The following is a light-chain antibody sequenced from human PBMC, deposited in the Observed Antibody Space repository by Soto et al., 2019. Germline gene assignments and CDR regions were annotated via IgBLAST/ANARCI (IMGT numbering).Light chain of an antibody. CDR1: SSDVGGFTY. V-gene: IGLV2-14*03. J-gene: IGLJ1*01. CDR3: SSYTSTSTYV. Sequence: QLVLTQPASVSGSPGQSIAISCTGTSSDVGGFTYVSWFQQHPGIAPKLIIYDVSHRPSGVSDRFSGSKSGNTASLTISWLQAEDEADYYCSSYTSTSTYVFGTGTKLTVL. CDR2: DVS.